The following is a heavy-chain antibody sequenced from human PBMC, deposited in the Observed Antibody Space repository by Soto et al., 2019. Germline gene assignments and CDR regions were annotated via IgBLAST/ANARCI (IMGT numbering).Heavy chain of an antibody. D-gene: IGHD6-6*01. V-gene: IGHV4-4*07. CDR3: ARDGRLGSSSPYYYYYGMDV. J-gene: IGHJ6*02. Sequence: SETLSLTCTVSGGSISSYYWSWSRQPAGKGLEWIGRIYTSGSTNYNPSLKSRVTMSVDTSKNQFSLKLSSVTAADTAVYYCARDGRLGSSSPYYYYYGMDVWGQGTTVTVSS. CDR1: GGSISSYY. CDR2: IYTSGST.